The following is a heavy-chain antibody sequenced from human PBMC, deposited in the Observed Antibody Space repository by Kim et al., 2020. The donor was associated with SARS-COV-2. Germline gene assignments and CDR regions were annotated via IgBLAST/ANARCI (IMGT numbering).Heavy chain of an antibody. CDR2: INHSGST. Sequence: SETLSLTCAVYGGSFSGYYWSWIRQPPGKGLEWIGEINHSGSTNYNPSLKSRVTISVDTSKNQFSLKLSSVTAADTAVYYCARRVRYSYGYIPSLIDVWG. CDR3: ARRVRYSYGYIPSLIDV. J-gene: IGHJ6*01. V-gene: IGHV4-34*01. CDR1: GGSFSGYY. D-gene: IGHD5-18*01.